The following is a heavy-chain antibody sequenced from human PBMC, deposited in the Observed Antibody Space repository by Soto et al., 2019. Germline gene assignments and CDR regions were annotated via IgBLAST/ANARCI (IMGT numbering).Heavy chain of an antibody. D-gene: IGHD2-21*01. Sequence: PETLSLTSVVFGCSINSPNWWTWVRQPPGKRLEGIGGIYHNGSPTYSPSLRVRATISVDKSNNQFSLRLRSVTAADTAVYYCATLPPRIVVSLLPIPTWGQG. CDR1: GCSINSPNW. CDR3: ATLPPRIVVSLLPIPT. V-gene: IGHV4-4*03. CDR2: IYHNGSP. J-gene: IGHJ5*02.